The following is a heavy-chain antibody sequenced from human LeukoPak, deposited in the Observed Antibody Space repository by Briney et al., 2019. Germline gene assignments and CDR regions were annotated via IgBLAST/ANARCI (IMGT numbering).Heavy chain of an antibody. J-gene: IGHJ4*02. CDR2: ISGSGGST. CDR1: GFTFSSYA. CDR3: AKSGSGWYGGPYYFGY. D-gene: IGHD6-19*01. V-gene: IGHV3-23*01. Sequence: GGSLRLSCAASGFTFSSYAMSWVRQAPGKGLEWVSAISGSGGSTYYADSVKGRFTISRDNSKNTLYLQMNSLRAEDAAVYYCAKSGSGWYGGPYYFGYWGQGTLVTVSS.